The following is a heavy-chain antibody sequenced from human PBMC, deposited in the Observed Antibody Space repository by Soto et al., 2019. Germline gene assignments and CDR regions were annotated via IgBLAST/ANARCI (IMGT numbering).Heavy chain of an antibody. V-gene: IGHV3-64D*06. CDR3: AKRSSSPTFDY. Sequence: PGGSLRLSCSASGXTFSSYAMHWVRQAPGKGLEYVSAISSNGGSTYYADSVKGRFTISRDNSKNTLYLQMNSLRAEDTAVYYCAKRSSSPTFDYWGQGTLVTVSS. J-gene: IGHJ4*02. D-gene: IGHD6-6*01. CDR2: ISSNGGST. CDR1: GXTFSSYA.